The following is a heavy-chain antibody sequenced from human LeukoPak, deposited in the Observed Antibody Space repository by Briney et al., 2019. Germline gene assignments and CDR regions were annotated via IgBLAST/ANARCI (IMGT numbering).Heavy chain of an antibody. V-gene: IGHV1-46*03. Sequence: MHWVRQAPGQGLEXMGIINPSGGSTSYAQKFQGRVTMTRDTSTSTVYMELSSLRSEDTAVYYCAHSSSSPAYFDYWGQGTLVTVSS. D-gene: IGHD6-6*01. J-gene: IGHJ4*02. CDR3: AHSSSSPAYFDY. CDR2: INPSGGST.